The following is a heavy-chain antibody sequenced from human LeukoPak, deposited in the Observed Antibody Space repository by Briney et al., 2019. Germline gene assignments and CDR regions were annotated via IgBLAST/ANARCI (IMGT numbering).Heavy chain of an antibody. CDR3: ARDWGLDY. V-gene: IGHV3-74*01. CDR2: VNRDANST. CDR1: GFTFSSYW. J-gene: IGHJ4*02. Sequence: GGSLRLSCAASGFTFSSYWMHWVRQAPGKGLVWVSRVNRDANSTSYADSVKGRFTISRDNAKNTPYLQMNSLRAEDTAVYYCARDWGLDYWGQGTLVTVSS. D-gene: IGHD7-27*01.